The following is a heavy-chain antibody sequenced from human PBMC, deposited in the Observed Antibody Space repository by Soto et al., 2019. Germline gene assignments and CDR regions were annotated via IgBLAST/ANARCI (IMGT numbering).Heavy chain of an antibody. CDR1: GGSVSSGSYY. V-gene: IGHV4-61*01. CDR3: ARDTNSSGWYWFDP. D-gene: IGHD6-19*01. J-gene: IGHJ5*02. CDR2: IYYSGST. Sequence: TLSLTCTVSGGSVSSGSYYWSWIRQPPGKGLEWIGYIYYSGSTNYNPSLKSRVTISVDTSKNQFSLKLSSVTAADTAVYYCARDTNSSGWYWFDPWGQGTLVTVSS.